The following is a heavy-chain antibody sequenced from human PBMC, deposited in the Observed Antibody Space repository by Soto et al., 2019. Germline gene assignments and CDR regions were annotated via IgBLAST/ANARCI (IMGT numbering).Heavy chain of an antibody. CDR3: ARWDGYGDV. Sequence: DVQLVESGGGLTQPGESLRLSCAAFGLTISGKKYVAWVRQAPGKGLEWVSALYDVDGSFYADSVKGRFTTSSDSSKTTVYLQMNSLRVEDTAVYYCARWDGYGDVWGQGTLVTVSS. D-gene: IGHD4-17*01. J-gene: IGHJ4*02. V-gene: IGHV3-53*01. CDR1: GLTISGKKY. CDR2: LYDVDGS.